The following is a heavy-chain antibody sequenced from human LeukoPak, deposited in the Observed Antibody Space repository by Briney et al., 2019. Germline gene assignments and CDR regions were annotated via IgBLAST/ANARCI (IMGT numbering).Heavy chain of an antibody. CDR3: ARRPYYYYYMDV. V-gene: IGHV4-38-2*01. CDR2: IYHSGST. CDR1: GYSISSGYY. Sequence: PSETLSLTCAVSGYSISSGYYWGWIRQPPGKGLEWIGSIYHSGSTYYSPSLKSRVTISVDTSKNQFSLKLSSVTAADTAVYYCARRPYYYYYMDVWGKGTTVTVSS. J-gene: IGHJ6*03.